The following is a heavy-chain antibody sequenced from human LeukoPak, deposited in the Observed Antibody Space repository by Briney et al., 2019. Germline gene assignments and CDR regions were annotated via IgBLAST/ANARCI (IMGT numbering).Heavy chain of an antibody. J-gene: IGHJ4*02. CDR3: ARVWWLAEGFDY. Sequence: SETLSLTCTVSGGSISSSSHYWGWIRQPPGKGLEWIGSIYYSGSTYYNPSLKSRVTISVDTSKNQFSLKLSSVTAADTAVYYCARVWWLAEGFDYWGQGTLVTVSS. CDR1: GGSISSSSHY. CDR2: IYYSGST. D-gene: IGHD6-19*01. V-gene: IGHV4-39*07.